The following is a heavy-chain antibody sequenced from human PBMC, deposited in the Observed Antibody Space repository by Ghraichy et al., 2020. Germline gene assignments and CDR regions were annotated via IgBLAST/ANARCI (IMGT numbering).Heavy chain of an antibody. Sequence: SLNISCAASGFTFSSYGMHWVRQAPGKGLEWVAFIRYDGSNKYYADSVKGRFTISRDNSKNTLYLQMNSLRAEDTAVYYCAKERYSSSWYYDYYYYYGMDVWGQVTTVTVSS. CDR1: GFTFSSYG. CDR3: AKERYSSSWYYDYYYYYGMDV. D-gene: IGHD6-13*01. J-gene: IGHJ6*02. V-gene: IGHV3-30*02. CDR2: IRYDGSNK.